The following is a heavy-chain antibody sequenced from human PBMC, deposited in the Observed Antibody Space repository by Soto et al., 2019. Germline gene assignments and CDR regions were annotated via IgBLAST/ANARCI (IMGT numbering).Heavy chain of an antibody. J-gene: IGHJ5*02. CDR2: IIPILGIA. Sequence: SVKVSCKASGGTFSSYTISWVRQAPGQGLEWMGRIIPILGIANYAQKFQGRVTITADKSTSTAYMELSSLRSEDTAVYYCARDGVYCTNGVCYTPNWFDPWGQGTLVTVSS. CDR3: ARDGVYCTNGVCYTPNWFDP. CDR1: GGTFSSYT. D-gene: IGHD2-8*01. V-gene: IGHV1-69*04.